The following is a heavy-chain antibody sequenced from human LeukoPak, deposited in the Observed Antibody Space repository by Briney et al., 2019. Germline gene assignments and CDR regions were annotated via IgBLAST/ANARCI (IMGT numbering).Heavy chain of an antibody. CDR2: IYTSGST. CDR3: AREEGPYYFDY. V-gene: IGHV4-61*02. J-gene: IGHJ4*02. CDR1: GGSISSGSYY. Sequence: SETLSLTCTVSGGSISSGSYYWSWIRQPAGKGLEWIGRIYTSGSTNYNPSLKSRVTISVDTSKNQFSLKLSSVTAADTAVYYCAREEGPYYFDYWGQGTLVTVSS.